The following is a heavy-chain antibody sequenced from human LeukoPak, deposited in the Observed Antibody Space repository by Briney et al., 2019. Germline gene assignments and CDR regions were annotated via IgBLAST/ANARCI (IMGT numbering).Heavy chain of an antibody. Sequence: VASVKVSCKASGYTFSGYYIHWVRQAPGQGLEWMGWINPNTGGTKYAQMFQDRVTMTRDTSISTAYTEVSRLRYDDTAVYYCARPLRVTMIRGAAFRASSDFDPWGQGTLVTVSS. J-gene: IGHJ5*02. CDR2: INPNTGGT. CDR3: ARPLRVTMIRGAAFRASSDFDP. CDR1: GYTFSGYY. D-gene: IGHD3-10*01. V-gene: IGHV1-2*02.